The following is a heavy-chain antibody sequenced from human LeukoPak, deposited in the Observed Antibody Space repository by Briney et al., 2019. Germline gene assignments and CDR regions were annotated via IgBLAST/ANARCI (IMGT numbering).Heavy chain of an antibody. CDR3: AKGPYYYGSGIDY. V-gene: IGHV3-23*01. Sequence: GGSLRLSCAASGFTFSSYAMSWVRQTPGKGLEWVSAISGSGGSTYYADSVKGRFTISRDNSKNTLYLQMNSLRAEDTAVYYCAKGPYYYGSGIDYWGQGTLVTVSS. D-gene: IGHD3-10*01. J-gene: IGHJ4*02. CDR1: GFTFSSYA. CDR2: ISGSGGST.